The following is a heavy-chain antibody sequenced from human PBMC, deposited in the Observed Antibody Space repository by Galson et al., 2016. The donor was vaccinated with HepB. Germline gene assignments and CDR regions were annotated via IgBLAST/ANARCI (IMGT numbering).Heavy chain of an antibody. D-gene: IGHD3-10*01. V-gene: IGHV1-46*01. J-gene: IGHJ4*02. CDR1: GYTFTNYY. Sequence: SVKVSCKASGYTFTNYYIHWVRQAPGQGFEWLGMINPSGGSTRSAQRFQDRISMTRDTSTNTVYMELSSLTSEDTAVYYCARDFVRDFYFDCWGQGTLVTVSS. CDR2: INPSGGST. CDR3: ARDFVRDFYFDC.